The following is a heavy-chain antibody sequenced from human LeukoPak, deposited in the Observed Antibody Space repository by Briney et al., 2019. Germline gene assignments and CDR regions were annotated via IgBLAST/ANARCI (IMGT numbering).Heavy chain of an antibody. CDR3: ARQIPRAFGFRGAEDVYYFDY. CDR1: GGSISSYY. Sequence: SETLSLTCTVSGGSISSYYWSWIRPPAGKGLEWIGRIYTSGSTNYNPSLKSRVTMSVDTSKNQFSLKLSSVTAADTAVYYCARQIPRAFGFRGAEDVYYFDYWGQGTLVTVSS. D-gene: IGHD3-10*01. CDR2: IYTSGST. J-gene: IGHJ4*02. V-gene: IGHV4-4*07.